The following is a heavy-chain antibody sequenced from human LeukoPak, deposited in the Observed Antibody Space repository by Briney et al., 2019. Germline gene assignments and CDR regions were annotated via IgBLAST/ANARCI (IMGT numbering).Heavy chain of an antibody. Sequence: PGGSLRLSCAASGFTFNSYWMHWVRQAPGQGLVRVSRVSADGSRSSYADSVKGRFTISRDNAKSTLYLQMNSLGAEDTAVYYCARDFKRANFESSSYVPDYWGQGTLVTVSS. J-gene: IGHJ4*02. CDR3: ARDFKRANFESSSYVPDY. D-gene: IGHD3-22*01. CDR1: GFTFNSYW. CDR2: VSADGSRS. V-gene: IGHV3-74*01.